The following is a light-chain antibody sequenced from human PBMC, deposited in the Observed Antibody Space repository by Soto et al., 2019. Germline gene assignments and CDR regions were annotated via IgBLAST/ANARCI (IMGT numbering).Light chain of an antibody. J-gene: IGLJ1*01. CDR1: SSDVSDFNY. CDR3: SSFSSSTTRV. Sequence: QSALTQPASVSGSPGQSITISCTGTSSDVSDFNYVSWYQQHPGKAPKLMIYDVGNRPSGVSIRFSGSKSGSTASLTISGLQAEDEADYYCSSFSSSTTRVFGTGTKVTVL. CDR2: DVG. V-gene: IGLV2-14*01.